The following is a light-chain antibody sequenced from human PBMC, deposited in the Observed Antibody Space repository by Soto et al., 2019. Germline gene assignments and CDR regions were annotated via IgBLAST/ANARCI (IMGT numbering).Light chain of an antibody. J-gene: IGLJ2*01. CDR1: SSDVGSNSL. CDR3: SAYVGTTLV. CDR2: EGS. V-gene: IGLV2-23*01. Sequence: QSVLTQPASVSGSPGQSITISCTGTSSDVGSNSLVSWYQQPPGKAPKLKIYEGSKRPSGVSNRFSGSKSGNTASLTISGLQADDEGEYYCSAYVGTTLVFGGGTKVTVL.